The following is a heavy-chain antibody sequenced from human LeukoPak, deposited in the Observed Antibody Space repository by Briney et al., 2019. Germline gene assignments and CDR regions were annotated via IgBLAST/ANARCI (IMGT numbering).Heavy chain of an antibody. CDR3: ATVSRYYGSGSYSGVDY. Sequence: ASVKVSCKVSGYTFTDYYMHWVQQAPGKGLEWMGLVDPEDGETIYAEKFQGRVTITADTSTDTAYMELSSLRSEDTAVYYCATVSRYYGSGSYSGVDYWGQGTLVTVSS. J-gene: IGHJ4*02. V-gene: IGHV1-69-2*01. CDR2: VDPEDGET. D-gene: IGHD3-10*01. CDR1: GYTFTDYY.